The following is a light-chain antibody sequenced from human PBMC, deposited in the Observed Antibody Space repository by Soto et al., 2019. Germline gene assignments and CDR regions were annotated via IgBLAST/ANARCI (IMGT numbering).Light chain of an antibody. CDR1: SSDVGTYNY. J-gene: IGLJ1*01. CDR3: SAYTSSLTIYV. CDR2: EVS. V-gene: IGLV2-14*01. Sequence: QSALTQPASVSGSPGQSITISCTGTSSDVGTYNYVSWYQQHSGKAPKLMIYEVSNRPSGVSNRFSGSKSGNTASLTISGLQAEDEADYYCSAYTSSLTIYVFGSGTKVTVL.